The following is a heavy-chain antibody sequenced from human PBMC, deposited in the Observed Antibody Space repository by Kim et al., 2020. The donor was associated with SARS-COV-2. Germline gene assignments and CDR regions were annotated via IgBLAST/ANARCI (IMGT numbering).Heavy chain of an antibody. CDR1: GFTVSSNY. V-gene: IGHV3-53*01. Sequence: GGSLRLSCAASGFTVSSNYMSWVRQAPGKGLEWVSVIYSGGSTYYADSVKGRFTISRDNSKNTLYLQMNSLRAEDTAVYYCARDPGVTIFGVVEHAFDIWGQGTMVTVSS. D-gene: IGHD3-3*01. CDR3: ARDPGVTIFGVVEHAFDI. CDR2: IYSGGST. J-gene: IGHJ3*02.